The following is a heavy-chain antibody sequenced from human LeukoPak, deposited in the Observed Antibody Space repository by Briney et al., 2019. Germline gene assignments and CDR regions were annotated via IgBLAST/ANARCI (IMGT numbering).Heavy chain of an antibody. Sequence: RGESLKISCKGSGYSFTSYWIGWVRQMPGKGLEWMGIIYPGDSDTRYSPSFQGQVTISADKSISTAYLQWSSLKASDTAMYYCARRITMVRGVIGNWFDPWGQGTLVTVSS. J-gene: IGHJ5*02. CDR3: ARRITMVRGVIGNWFDP. CDR1: GYSFTSYW. V-gene: IGHV5-51*01. D-gene: IGHD3-10*01. CDR2: IYPGDSDT.